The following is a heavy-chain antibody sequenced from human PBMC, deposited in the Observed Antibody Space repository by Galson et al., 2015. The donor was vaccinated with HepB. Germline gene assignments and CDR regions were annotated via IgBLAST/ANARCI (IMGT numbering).Heavy chain of an antibody. CDR3: TRRRDIHPGYSSIEGYYYYGMDV. Sequence: SLRLSCAASGFTFSGSAMHWVRQASGKGLEWVGRIRSKANSYATAYAASVKGRFTISRDDSKNTAYLQMNSLKTEDTAVYYCTRRRDIHPGYSSIEGYYYYGMDVWGQGTTVTVSS. CDR1: GFTFSGSA. CDR2: IRSKANSYAT. V-gene: IGHV3-73*01. J-gene: IGHJ6*02. D-gene: IGHD6-13*01.